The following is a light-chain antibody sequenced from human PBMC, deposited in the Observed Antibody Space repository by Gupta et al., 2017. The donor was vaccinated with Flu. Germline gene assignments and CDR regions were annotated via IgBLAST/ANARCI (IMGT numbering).Light chain of an antibody. Sequence: PAPLSVSPGERATLSCRASQSVSSNLAWYQQKPGQAPRLLIYGASTRATGIPARFSGSGSGTEFTLTISSLQSEDFAVYYCHQDNNWPLTFGGGTKVEIK. CDR2: GAS. J-gene: IGKJ4*01. CDR1: QSVSSN. V-gene: IGKV3-15*01. CDR3: HQDNNWPLT.